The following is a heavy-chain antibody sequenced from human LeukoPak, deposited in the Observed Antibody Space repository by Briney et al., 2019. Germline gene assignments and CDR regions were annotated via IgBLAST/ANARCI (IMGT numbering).Heavy chain of an antibody. V-gene: IGHV4-4*07. J-gene: IGHJ4*02. D-gene: IGHD3-22*01. CDR1: GGSISPYY. CDR3: ARLSHYYDTTSGYYYSFDH. Sequence: PSETLSLTCTVSGGSISPYYWSWIRQPAGKGLEWIGRIYASGSTNYNPSLQSRVTISVDKSKNHFSLNLSSVTAADTAVYYCARLSHYYDTTSGYYYSFDHWGQGTLVTVSS. CDR2: IYASGST.